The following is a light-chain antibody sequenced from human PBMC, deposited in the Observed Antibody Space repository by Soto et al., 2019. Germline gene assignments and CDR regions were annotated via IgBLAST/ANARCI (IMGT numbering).Light chain of an antibody. J-gene: IGLJ2*01. CDR2: SNN. CDR3: AAWDDSRNGVI. V-gene: IGLV1-44*01. CDR1: SSNIGTNT. Sequence: QPVLTQPPSASGIPGQRVTVSCSGSSSNIGTNTVNWYQQLPGTAPKLLIYSNNQRPSGVPDRFSGSKSGTSASLAISGLQSEDEADYYCAAWDDSRNGVIFGGGTQLTVL.